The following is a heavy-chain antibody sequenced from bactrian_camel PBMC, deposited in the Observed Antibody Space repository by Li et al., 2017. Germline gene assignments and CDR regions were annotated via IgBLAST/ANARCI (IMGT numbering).Heavy chain of an antibody. CDR3: AAALWGPPPGRTLRAADFGY. CDR1: GFTFSNYY. V-gene: IGHV3-2*01. CDR2: IYADGSTT. D-gene: IGHD1*01. J-gene: IGHJ6*01. Sequence: VQLVESGGGLVQPGGSLRLSCAASGFTFSNYYMSWVRQVPGTGLEWVSTIYADGSTTWYADSVKDRFTISLDGNKATLFLQMNSLKPEDTAMYYCAAALWGPPPGRTLRAADFGYWGRGTQVTVS.